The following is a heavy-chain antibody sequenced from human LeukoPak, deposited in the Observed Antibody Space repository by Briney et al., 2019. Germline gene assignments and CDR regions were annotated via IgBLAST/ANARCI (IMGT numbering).Heavy chain of an antibody. CDR1: GGSFSGYY. D-gene: IGHD3-10*01. V-gene: IGHV4-34*01. Sequence: SETLSLTSAVYGGSFSGYYWSWIRQPPGKGLEWIGEINHSGSTNYNPSLKSRVTISVDTSKNQFSLKLSSVTAADTAVYYCARHYYGSGSYYHYYYYMDVWGKGTTVTVSS. J-gene: IGHJ6*03. CDR3: ARHYYGSGSYYHYYYYMDV. CDR2: INHSGST.